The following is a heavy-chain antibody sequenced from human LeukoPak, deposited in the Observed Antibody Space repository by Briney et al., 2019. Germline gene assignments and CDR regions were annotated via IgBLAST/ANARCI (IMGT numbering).Heavy chain of an antibody. CDR2: VNPDSGGT. CDR3: ARPFIETPSLGALDY. CDR1: GYTFTDYY. J-gene: IGHJ4*02. V-gene: IGHV1-2*02. D-gene: IGHD4-23*01. Sequence: ASVRVSCKASGYTFTDYYMHWVRQAPGQGVEWMGWVNPDSGGTNYAQNFQGRVTMTRDTSISTAYMELSRLRSDDTAVYYCARPFIETPSLGALDYWGQGTLVTVSS.